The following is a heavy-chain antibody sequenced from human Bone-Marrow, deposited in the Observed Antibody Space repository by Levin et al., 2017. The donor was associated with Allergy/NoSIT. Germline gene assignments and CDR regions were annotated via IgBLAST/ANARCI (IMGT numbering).Heavy chain of an antibody. CDR2: ISGSGGST. J-gene: IGHJ4*02. CDR3: AKSIVVVTAMFDY. Sequence: GESLKISCAASGFTFSSYAMSWVRQAPGKGLEWVSAISGSGGSTYYADSVKGRFTISRDNSKNTLYLQMNSLRAEDTTVYYCAKSIVVVTAMFDYWGQGTLVTVSS. CDR1: GFTFSSYA. D-gene: IGHD2-21*02. V-gene: IGHV3-23*01.